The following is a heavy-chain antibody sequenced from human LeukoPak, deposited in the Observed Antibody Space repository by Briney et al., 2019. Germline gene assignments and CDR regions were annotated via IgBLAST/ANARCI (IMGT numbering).Heavy chain of an antibody. CDR1: GFTFSSYA. CDR3: AKESHDSSGWYYFDY. V-gene: IGHV3-30*04. J-gene: IGHJ4*02. CDR2: ISYDGSNK. Sequence: PGGSLRLSCAASGFTFSSYAMHWVRQAPGKGLEWVAVISYDGSNKYYADSVKGRFTISRDNSKNTLYLQMNSLRAEDTAVYYCAKESHDSSGWYYFDYWDQGTLVTVSS. D-gene: IGHD6-19*01.